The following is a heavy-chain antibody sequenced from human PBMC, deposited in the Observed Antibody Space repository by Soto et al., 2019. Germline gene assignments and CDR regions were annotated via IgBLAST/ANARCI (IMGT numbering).Heavy chain of an antibody. CDR2: ISGSSGST. V-gene: IGHV3-23*01. CDR1: GFTFSSYA. D-gene: IGHD3-10*01. CDR3: AKDKGVTMVRGVFGFDP. Sequence: GSLRLSCAASGFTFSSYAMSWVRQAPRKGLEWVSAISGSSGSTYYADSVKGRFTISRDNSKNTLYLQMNSLRAEDTAVYYCAKDKGVTMVRGVFGFDPWGQGTLVTVSS. J-gene: IGHJ5*02.